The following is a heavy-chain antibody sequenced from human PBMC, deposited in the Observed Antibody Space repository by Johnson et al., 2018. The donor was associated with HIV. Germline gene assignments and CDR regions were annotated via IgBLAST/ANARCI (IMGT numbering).Heavy chain of an antibody. CDR3: ARETGDDAFDI. CDR1: GFTFSSYA. D-gene: IGHD7-27*01. V-gene: IGHV3-30*04. Sequence: QVQLVESGGGVVQPGRSQRLSCAASGFTFSSYAMHWVRQAPGKGLEWVAVISYDGSNKYYADSVKGRFTISRDNSKNTLYLQMNSLRAEDTAVYYCARETGDDAFDIWGQGTMVTVSS. CDR2: ISYDGSNK. J-gene: IGHJ3*02.